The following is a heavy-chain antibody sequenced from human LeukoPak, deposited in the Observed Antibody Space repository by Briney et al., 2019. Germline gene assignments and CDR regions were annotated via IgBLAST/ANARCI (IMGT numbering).Heavy chain of an antibody. Sequence: SETLSLTCTVSGGSISSYYWSWIRQPPGKGLEWIGYIYYSGSTYYNPSLKSRVTISVDTSKNQFSLKLSSVTAADTAVYYCARSPITMIVVAPDLEYYFDYWGQGTLVTVSS. V-gene: IGHV4-59*08. J-gene: IGHJ4*02. CDR1: GGSISSYY. D-gene: IGHD3-22*01. CDR3: ARSPITMIVVAPDLEYYFDY. CDR2: IYYSGST.